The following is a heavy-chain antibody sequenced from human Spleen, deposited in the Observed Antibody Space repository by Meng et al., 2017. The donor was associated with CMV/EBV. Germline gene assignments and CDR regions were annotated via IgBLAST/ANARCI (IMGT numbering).Heavy chain of an antibody. D-gene: IGHD3-10*01. J-gene: IGHJ6*02. Sequence: GESLKISCAASGFTFSSYSMNWVRQAPGKGLEWVANIKEDGSEKYNVDSVKGRFAVSRDNAKNSLHLQMNSLRAEDTAVYYCARVQVRVRAFIKPPIYYYGMDVWGQGTTVTVSS. CDR1: GFTFSSYS. V-gene: IGHV3-7*01. CDR2: IKEDGSEK. CDR3: ARVQVRVRAFIKPPIYYYGMDV.